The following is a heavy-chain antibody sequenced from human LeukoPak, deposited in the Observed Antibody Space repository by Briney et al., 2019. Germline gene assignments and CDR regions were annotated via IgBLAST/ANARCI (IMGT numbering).Heavy chain of an antibody. J-gene: IGHJ4*02. D-gene: IGHD2-2*02. V-gene: IGHV3-9*03. CDR3: ASQPAAIRGLDY. CDR1: GFTFDDYA. CDR2: ISWNSGSI. Sequence: PGGSLRLSCAASGFTFDDYAMHWVRQAPGKGLEWVSGISWNSGSIGYADSVKGRFTISRDNAKNSLYLQMNSLRAEDMALYYCASQPAAIRGLDYWGQGTLVTVSS.